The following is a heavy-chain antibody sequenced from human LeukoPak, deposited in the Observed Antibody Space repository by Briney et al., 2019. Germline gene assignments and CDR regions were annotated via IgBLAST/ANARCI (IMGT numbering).Heavy chain of an antibody. Sequence: GGSLRLSCAASGFTFSTFAMVSASRHPGKGLEWVSSIFPSGGEIHYADSVKGRFSISRDNAKNSLYLQMNSLRAEDTAVYYCARDHHRRLYDSQARDTFDIWGQGTLVTVSS. CDR3: ARDHHRRLYDSQARDTFDI. D-gene: IGHD3-22*01. J-gene: IGHJ3*02. V-gene: IGHV3-21*01. CDR1: GFTFSTFA. CDR2: IFPSGGEI.